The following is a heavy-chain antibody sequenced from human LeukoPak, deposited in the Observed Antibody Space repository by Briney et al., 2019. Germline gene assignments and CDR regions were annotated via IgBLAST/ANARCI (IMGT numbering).Heavy chain of an antibody. J-gene: IGHJ3*02. V-gene: IGHV3-66*01. D-gene: IGHD3-16*02. Sequence: GGPLRLSCAASGFTVSSNYMSWVRQAPGKGLEWVSVIYSGGSTYYADSVKGRFTISRDNSKNTLYLQMNSLRAEDTAVYYCARDWHYDYVWGSYRTDAFDIWGQGTMVTVSS. CDR3: ARDWHYDYVWGSYRTDAFDI. CDR1: GFTVSSNY. CDR2: IYSGGST.